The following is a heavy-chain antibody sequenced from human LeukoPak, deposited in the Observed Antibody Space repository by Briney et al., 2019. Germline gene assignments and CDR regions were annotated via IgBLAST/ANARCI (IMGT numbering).Heavy chain of an antibody. V-gene: IGHV1-69*05. J-gene: IGHJ4*02. D-gene: IGHD5-18*01. Sequence: SVKVSCKASGGTFSSYAISWVRQAPGQGLEWMGGIIPIFGTANYAQKFQGRVTITTDESTSTAYMELSSLRSEDTAVYYCARLGAVDTAMVGFDYWGQGTLVTVSS. CDR2: IIPIFGTA. CDR1: GGTFSSYA. CDR3: ARLGAVDTAMVGFDY.